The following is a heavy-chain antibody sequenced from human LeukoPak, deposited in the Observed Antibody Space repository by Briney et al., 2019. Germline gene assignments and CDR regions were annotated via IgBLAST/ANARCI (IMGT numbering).Heavy chain of an antibody. CDR1: GFTFPSYG. CDR2: ISGSGGSI. CDR3: AELGITMIGGV. D-gene: IGHD3-10*02. V-gene: IGHV3-23*01. Sequence: GGSLRLSCAATGFTFPSYGMSWVRQATGKGLEWVSGISGSGGSIYYAASVKGRFTISRDNAKNSLYLQMNSLRAEDTAVYYCAELGITMIGGVWGKGTTVTISS. J-gene: IGHJ6*04.